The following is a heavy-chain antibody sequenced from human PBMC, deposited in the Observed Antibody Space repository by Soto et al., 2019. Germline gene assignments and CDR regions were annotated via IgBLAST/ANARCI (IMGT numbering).Heavy chain of an antibody. Sequence: GGSLRLPCAASGFTFSIYAMTWVRQSPGKGLEWVSSMSRTGDNTYYADSVKGRFTISRDNSKNTLYLQMNSLRAEDTVIYYCAKDQSNSNPLYYFDFWGPGTLVTVSS. CDR1: GFTFSIYA. CDR2: MSRTGDNT. V-gene: IGHV3-23*01. CDR3: AKDQSNSNPLYYFDF. J-gene: IGHJ4*02. D-gene: IGHD3-22*01.